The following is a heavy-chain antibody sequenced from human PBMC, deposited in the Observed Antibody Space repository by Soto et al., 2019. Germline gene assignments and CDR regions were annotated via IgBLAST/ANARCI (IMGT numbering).Heavy chain of an antibody. Sequence: SGPTLVNPTQTLTLTCTFSGFSLSTSGMCVSWIRQPPGKALEWLARIDWDDDKYYSTSLKTRLTISKDTSKNQVVLTMTNMDPVDTATYYCARVTMVRGATYYFDYWGQGTLVTVSS. CDR3: ARVTMVRGATYYFDY. J-gene: IGHJ4*02. D-gene: IGHD3-10*01. CDR2: IDWDDDK. V-gene: IGHV2-70*11. CDR1: GFSLSTSGMC.